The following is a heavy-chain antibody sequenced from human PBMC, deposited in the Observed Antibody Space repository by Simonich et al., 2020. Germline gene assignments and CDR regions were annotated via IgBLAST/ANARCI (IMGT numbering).Heavy chain of an antibody. Sequence: EVQLVESGGGLVQPGRSLRLSCAASGFTFDDYSMHWVRQAPGKGRAWCAGMRGISGSKGYADSGKGRITNSRDNAKNSLYLQMNSLRAEDTALYYCAKDSGYCSGGSCYYFDYWGQGTLVTVSS. CDR3: AKDSGYCSGGSCYYFDY. J-gene: IGHJ4*02. CDR2: MRGISGSK. CDR1: GFTFDDYS. V-gene: IGHV3-9*01. D-gene: IGHD2-15*01.